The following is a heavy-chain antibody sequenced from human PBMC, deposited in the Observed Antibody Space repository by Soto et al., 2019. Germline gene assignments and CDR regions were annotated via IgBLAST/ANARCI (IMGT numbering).Heavy chain of an antibody. V-gene: IGHV3-30*18. CDR2: ISYDGSNK. J-gene: IGHJ5*02. Sequence: QVQLVETGGGVVQPGRSLRLSCAASGFTFSRYGMHWVRQAPGKGLEWVAVISYDGSNKYYADSVKGRFTISRDNSKNTLYLQMNSLRAEDTAVYYCAKGPHWFDPWGQGTLVTVSS. CDR3: AKGPHWFDP. CDR1: GFTFSRYG.